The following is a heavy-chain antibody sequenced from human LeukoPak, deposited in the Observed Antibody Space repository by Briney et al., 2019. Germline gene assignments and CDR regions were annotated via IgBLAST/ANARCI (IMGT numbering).Heavy chain of an antibody. CDR2: IYYTGGT. CDR3: ATETECSGGTCYSYGWFDP. Sequence: PSETLSLTCTVSGGPISPFYWNWIRQPPGKGLEWIGYIYYTGGTSYSPSLNSRATISVDTSKNQISLKLNSVTAADTAVYYCATETECSGGTCYSYGWFDPWGQGTQVIVSS. D-gene: IGHD2-15*01. J-gene: IGHJ5*02. V-gene: IGHV4-59*12. CDR1: GGPISPFY.